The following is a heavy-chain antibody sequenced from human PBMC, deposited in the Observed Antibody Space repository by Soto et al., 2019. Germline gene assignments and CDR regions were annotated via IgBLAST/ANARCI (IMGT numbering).Heavy chain of an antibody. V-gene: IGHV4-30-4*01. CDR2: IYYSGST. D-gene: IGHD2-8*01. CDR3: ARDTEYCTNGVCYSN. Sequence: QVQLQESGAGLVKPSQTLSLTCTVSGGSISSDDYYWSWIRQPPGKGLEWIGYIYYSGSTYYNPSLKSRVIISVDRSKNQFSLKLSSVTAADTAVYYCARDTEYCTNGVCYSNWGQGTLVTVSS. CDR1: GGSISSDDYY. J-gene: IGHJ4*02.